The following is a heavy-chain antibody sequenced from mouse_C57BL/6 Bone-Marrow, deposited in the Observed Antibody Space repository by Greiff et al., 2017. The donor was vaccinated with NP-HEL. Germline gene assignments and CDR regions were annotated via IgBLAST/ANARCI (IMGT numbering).Heavy chain of an antibody. D-gene: IGHD3-2*02. Sequence: EVQLQESGPGLVKPSQSLSLTCSVTGYSITSGYYWNWIRQFPGNKLEWMGYISYDGSNNYNPSLKNRISITRDTSKNQFFLKLNSVTTEDTATYYCARENGRDSSGYGFAYWGQGTLVTVSA. CDR3: ARENGRDSSGYGFAY. V-gene: IGHV3-6*01. CDR2: ISYDGSN. J-gene: IGHJ3*01. CDR1: GYSITSGYY.